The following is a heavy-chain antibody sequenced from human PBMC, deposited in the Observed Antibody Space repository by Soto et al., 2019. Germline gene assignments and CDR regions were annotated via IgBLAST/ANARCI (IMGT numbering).Heavy chain of an antibody. CDR1: GGTFSSYA. Sequence: SVEVSCKXSGGTFSSYAISWVRQAPGQGLEWMGGIIPIFGTANYAQKFQGRVTITADESTSTAYMELSSLRSEDTAVYYCARDLGAAASDYWGQGTLVTVSS. CDR3: ARDLGAAASDY. D-gene: IGHD6-13*01. CDR2: IIPIFGTA. J-gene: IGHJ4*02. V-gene: IGHV1-69*13.